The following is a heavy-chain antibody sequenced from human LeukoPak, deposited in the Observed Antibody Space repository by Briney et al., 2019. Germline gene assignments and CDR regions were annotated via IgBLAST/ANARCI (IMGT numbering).Heavy chain of an antibody. CDR3: AKVRYSSSIDAFDI. Sequence: GGSLRLSCAASGFAFSSYAISWVRQAPGKGLEWVSAISGSGGSTYYADSVKGRFTISRDNSKNTLYLQMNSLRAEDTVVYYCAKVRYSSSIDAFDIWGQGTVVTVSS. V-gene: IGHV3-23*01. J-gene: IGHJ3*02. CDR1: GFAFSSYA. D-gene: IGHD6-13*01. CDR2: ISGSGGST.